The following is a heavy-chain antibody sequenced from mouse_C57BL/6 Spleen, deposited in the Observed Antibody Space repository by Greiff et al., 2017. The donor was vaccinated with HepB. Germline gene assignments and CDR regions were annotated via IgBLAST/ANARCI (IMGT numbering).Heavy chain of an antibody. J-gene: IGHJ2*01. Sequence: DVHLVESGGGLVKPGGSLKLSCAASGFTFSSYAMSWVRQTPEKRLEWVATISDGGSYTYYPDNVKGRFTISRDNAKNNLYLQMSHLKSEDTAMYYCAREGSSGYFDYWGQGTTLTVSS. D-gene: IGHD3-2*02. V-gene: IGHV5-4*01. CDR1: GFTFSSYA. CDR3: AREGSSGYFDY. CDR2: ISDGGSYT.